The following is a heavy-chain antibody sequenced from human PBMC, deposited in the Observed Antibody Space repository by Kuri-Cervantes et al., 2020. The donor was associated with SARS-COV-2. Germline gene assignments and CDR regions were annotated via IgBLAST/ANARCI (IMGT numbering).Heavy chain of an antibody. CDR3: ATDTAMVDH. CDR2: IKCDGSEK. V-gene: IGHV3-52*01. CDR1: GFTFSSSW. D-gene: IGHD5-18*01. Sequence: GGSLRLSCAASGFTFSSSWMHWVCQAPEKGLEWVADIKCDGSEKYYVDSVKGRFTISRDNARNSLSLQMNSLRAEDTAMYYCATDTAMVDHWGQGTLVTVSS. J-gene: IGHJ4*02.